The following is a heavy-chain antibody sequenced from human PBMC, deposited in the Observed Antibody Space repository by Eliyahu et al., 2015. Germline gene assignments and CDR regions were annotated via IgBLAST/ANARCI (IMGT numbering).Heavy chain of an antibody. D-gene: IGHD3-10*01. CDR1: GFAXSSYS. CDR3: AKDVLLWFRELSNNWFDP. CDR2: XSGTGGNT. V-gene: IGHV3-23*01. J-gene: IGHJ5*02. Sequence: EVQLLQSGGGLAQPGGSLRLXCAASGFAXSSYSXXWVRQAPGKGLEWVSAXSGTGGNTYYAGSVKGRFTISRDNSKNTVYLQMSSLRPEDTAVYYCAKDVLLWFRELSNNWFDPWGQGTLVSVSS.